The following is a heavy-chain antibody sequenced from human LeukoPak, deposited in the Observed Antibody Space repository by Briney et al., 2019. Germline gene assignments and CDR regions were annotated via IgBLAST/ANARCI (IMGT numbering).Heavy chain of an antibody. D-gene: IGHD5-18*01. Sequence: PSETLSLTCTVSGGSISSYYWSWIRQPAGKGLEWIGRIXTXXXXXYNPSLKSRVTMSVDTSKNQFSLKLSSVTAADTAVYYCAXSXXXXXRXXXWLPXXXXXMDVWGKGTTVTVSS. J-gene: IGHJ6*03. V-gene: IGHV4-4*07. CDR3: AXSXXXXXRXXXWLPXXXXXMDV. CDR2: IXTXXXX. CDR1: GGSISSYY.